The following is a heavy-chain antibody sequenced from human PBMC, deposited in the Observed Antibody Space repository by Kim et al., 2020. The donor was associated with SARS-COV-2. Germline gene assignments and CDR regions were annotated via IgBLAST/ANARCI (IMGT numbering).Heavy chain of an antibody. Sequence: GGSLRLSCAASGFTFSSYWMSWVRQAPGKGLEWVANIKQDGSEKYYVDSVKGRFTISRDNAKNSLYLQMNSLRAEDTAVYYCARRGAAAGYYYYYYGMDVWGQGTTVTVSS. D-gene: IGHD6-13*01. V-gene: IGHV3-7*03. CDR3: ARRGAAAGYYYYYYGMDV. CDR2: IKQDGSEK. CDR1: GFTFSSYW. J-gene: IGHJ6*02.